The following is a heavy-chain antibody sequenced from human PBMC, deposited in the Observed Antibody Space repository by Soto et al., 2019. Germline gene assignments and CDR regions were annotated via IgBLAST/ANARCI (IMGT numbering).Heavy chain of an antibody. CDR3: ARRSGGSRFGQANFEL. D-gene: IGHD1-26*01. CDR1: GYPFSTYW. V-gene: IGHV5-51*01. CDR2: FSLGDSDA. Sequence: GESLKISCKGSGYPFSTYWIGWVRQKSGQGLEWMGIFSLGDSDASYNPPFYNPSFQGQVTMSADKSLRTAYLQWNSLRASDTAVYYCARRSGGSRFGQANFELWGQGTLVTVSS. J-gene: IGHJ4*02.